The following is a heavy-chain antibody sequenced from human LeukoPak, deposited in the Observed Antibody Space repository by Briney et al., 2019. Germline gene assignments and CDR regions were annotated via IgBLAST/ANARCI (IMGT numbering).Heavy chain of an antibody. J-gene: IGHJ4*02. V-gene: IGHV3-74*01. CDR1: GFTFRTFT. CDR3: AKGPNYFDS. CDR2: MNSDGSAT. Sequence: GGSLRLSCAASGFTFRTFTMHWVRQAPGKGLVWVTRMNSDGSATYYADSVQGRFTISRDNAKNTLYLQMNSLRAEDTAMYFCAKGPNYFDSWGQGTLVTVSS.